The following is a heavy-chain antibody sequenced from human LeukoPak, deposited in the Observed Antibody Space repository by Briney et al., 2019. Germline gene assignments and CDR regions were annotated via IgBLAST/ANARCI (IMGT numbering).Heavy chain of an antibody. Sequence: GGSLRLSCAASGFTFDDYGMSWVRQVPGKGLEWVSGISWNSGSIGYADSVKGRFTISRDNAKNSLYLQMNSLRAEDTALYYCAKDQSPHYYDSSGPTPFDPWGQGTLVTVSS. CDR1: GFTFDDYG. J-gene: IGHJ5*02. V-gene: IGHV3-9*01. CDR2: ISWNSGSI. CDR3: AKDQSPHYYDSSGPTPFDP. D-gene: IGHD3-22*01.